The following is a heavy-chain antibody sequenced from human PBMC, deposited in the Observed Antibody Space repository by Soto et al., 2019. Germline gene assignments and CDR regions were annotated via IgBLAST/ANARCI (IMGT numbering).Heavy chain of an antibody. J-gene: IGHJ6*02. CDR2: ISSSSRYL. CDR3: ARARREQWLGSYYYYGMDV. CDR1: GFTFSSYS. Sequence: PGGPLSCFCSAYGFTFSSYSMNWPRPAPGKWLEWVSSISSSSRYLYYADSVKGRFTISRDNAKNSLDLQMNSLRAEDTAVYYCARARREQWLGSYYYYGMDVWGQGTTVTVSS. V-gene: IGHV3-21*01. D-gene: IGHD6-19*01.